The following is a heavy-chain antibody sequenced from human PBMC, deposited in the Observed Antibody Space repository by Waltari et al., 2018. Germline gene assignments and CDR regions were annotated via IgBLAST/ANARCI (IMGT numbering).Heavy chain of an antibody. CDR3: ASRACDI. J-gene: IGHJ3*02. CDR1: GYTFTGYY. CDR2: INHNSGCT. V-gene: IGHV1-2*02. Sequence: QVQLVQSGAEVKKPGASVKVSCKASGYTFTGYYMHWGRQAPGQGLEWMGWINHNSGCTNYAQKVQGRVTRTRDTSISTAYMELIRLRSDDTAVYYCASRACDIWGQGTMVTVSS.